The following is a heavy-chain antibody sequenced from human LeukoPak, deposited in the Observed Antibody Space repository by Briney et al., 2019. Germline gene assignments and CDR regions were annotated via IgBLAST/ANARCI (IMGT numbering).Heavy chain of an antibody. CDR1: GFTFSSYS. Sequence: GGSLRLSCAASGFTFSSYSMNWVRQAPGKGLEWVSSISSSSSYIYYADSVKGRFTISRDNDKNSLYLQMNSLRAEDTAVYYCARDPSATTTPFDYRGQGTLVTVSS. J-gene: IGHJ4*02. D-gene: IGHD5-24*01. CDR2: ISSSSSYI. V-gene: IGHV3-21*01. CDR3: ARDPSATTTPFDY.